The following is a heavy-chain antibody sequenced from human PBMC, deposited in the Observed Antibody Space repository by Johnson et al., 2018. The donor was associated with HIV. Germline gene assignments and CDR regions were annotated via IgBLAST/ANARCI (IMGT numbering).Heavy chain of an antibody. J-gene: IGHJ3*02. CDR2: ISYDGSNK. D-gene: IGHD3-10*01. CDR3: ARDPRGVIVAPSDAFDI. V-gene: IGHV3-30*04. Sequence: VQLLESGGGVVQPGGSLRLSCAASGFTFSSYAMHWVRQAPGKGLEWVAVISYDGSNKYYADSVKGRLTISRDNSKNTLYLQMNSLRAEDTAVYYCARDPRGVIVAPSDAFDIWGQGTMVTVSS. CDR1: GFTFSSYA.